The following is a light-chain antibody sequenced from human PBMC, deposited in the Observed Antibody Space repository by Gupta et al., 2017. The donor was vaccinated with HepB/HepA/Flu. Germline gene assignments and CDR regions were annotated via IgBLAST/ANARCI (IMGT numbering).Light chain of an antibody. J-gene: IGLJ2*01. V-gene: IGLV2-11*01. CDR2: DVN. CDR3: CSYAGTDTPFL. Sequence: QSALTQPRSVSGSPGQSVTISCTGTSHDIGRYNYVSWYQQHPGKAPKFIISDVNKRPSGVPDRFSGSKSGSTASLTFTGLQAEDEADYYCCSYAGTDTPFLFGGGTRLTVL. CDR1: SHDIGRYNY.